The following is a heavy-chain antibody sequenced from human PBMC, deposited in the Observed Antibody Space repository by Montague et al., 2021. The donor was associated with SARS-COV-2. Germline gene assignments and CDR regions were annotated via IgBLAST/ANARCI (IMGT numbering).Heavy chain of an antibody. V-gene: IGHV4-34*01. CDR2: INHSGST. D-gene: IGHD3-10*01. CDR3: ARGARQGYGFRLGSFDS. CDR1: GGSFSGYY. J-gene: IGHJ4*02. Sequence: LSLTCAVYGGSFSGYYWNWIHQPPGKGLEWIGEINHSGSTNYNPSLKSRVTMSVDTSKNQFSLKLSSVTAADTAVYYCARGARQGYGFRLGSFDSWGQGTLVTVSS.